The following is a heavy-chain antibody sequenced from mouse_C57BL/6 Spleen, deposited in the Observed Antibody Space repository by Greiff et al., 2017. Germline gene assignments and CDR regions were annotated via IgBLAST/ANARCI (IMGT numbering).Heavy chain of an antibody. Sequence: VQLQQPGAELVMPGASVKLSCKASGYTFTSYWMHWVKPRPGQGLEWIGEIDPSDSYTNYNQKFKGKSTLTVDKSSRTAYMQLSSLISEDSAVYYCARGGAYGSSYWYFDVWGTGTTVTVSS. V-gene: IGHV1-69*01. CDR3: ARGGAYGSSYWYFDV. J-gene: IGHJ1*03. CDR1: GYTFTSYW. D-gene: IGHD1-1*01. CDR2: IDPSDSYT.